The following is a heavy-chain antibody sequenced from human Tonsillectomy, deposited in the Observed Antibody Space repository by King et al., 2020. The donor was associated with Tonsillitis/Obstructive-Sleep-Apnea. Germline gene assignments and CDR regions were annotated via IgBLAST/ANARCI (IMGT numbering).Heavy chain of an antibody. CDR3: ARESGPGAFYI. V-gene: IGHV1-18*01. CDR2: ISGYNGNT. Sequence: QLVQSEAEVRNPGASVKVSCKASAYTFSNYGISWVRQAPGQGLEWMGWISGYNGNTNYAQKFQDRVTMTTDTSTSTAYMELRSLGSDDTAVYYCARESGPGAFYIWGQGTMVTVSS. J-gene: IGHJ3*02. CDR1: AYTFSNYG. D-gene: IGHD5-12*01.